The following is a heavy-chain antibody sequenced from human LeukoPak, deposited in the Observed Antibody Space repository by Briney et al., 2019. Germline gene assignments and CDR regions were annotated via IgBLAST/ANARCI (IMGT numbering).Heavy chain of an antibody. CDR3: ARAYYDFWSGYSKHPYYFDY. CDR2: IYTSGST. V-gene: IGHV4-4*09. J-gene: IGHJ4*02. CDR1: GGSISSYY. Sequence: SETLPLTCTVSGGSISSYYWSWIRQPPGKGLEWIGYIYTSGSTNYNPSLKSRVTISVDTSKNQFSLKLSSVTAADTAVYYCARAYYDFWSGYSKHPYYFDYWGQGTLVTVSS. D-gene: IGHD3-3*01.